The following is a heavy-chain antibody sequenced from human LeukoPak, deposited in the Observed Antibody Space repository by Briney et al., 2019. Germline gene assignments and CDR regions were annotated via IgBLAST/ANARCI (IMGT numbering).Heavy chain of an antibody. D-gene: IGHD2-2*01. CDR3: ARTAHPAAGNMKGYNWFYP. V-gene: IGHV1-2*02. CDR2: ITPNSGGT. CDR1: GYTFTGQY. Sequence: GASVKVSCKASGYTFTGQYLHWVRQAPGQGLEWMGWITPNSGGTNYAQKFQGRVTMTRDTSISTAYMELSRLRSDDTAVYYCARTAHPAAGNMKGYNWFYPWGQGTLVTVSS. J-gene: IGHJ5*02.